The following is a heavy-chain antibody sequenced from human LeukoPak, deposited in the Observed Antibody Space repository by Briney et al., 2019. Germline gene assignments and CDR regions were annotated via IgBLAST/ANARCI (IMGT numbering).Heavy chain of an antibody. CDR3: ARSMRGYSYGVFDY. CDR1: GYTFTIYS. Sequence: ASVKVSCKASGYTFTIYSMHWVRQAPGQGLEWMGIIIPSGGLTSYGQMFQDRVTMTRDTSTSTVYMELSSLRPEDTAVYYCARSMRGYSYGVFDYWGQGTLVTVSS. D-gene: IGHD5-18*01. J-gene: IGHJ4*02. CDR2: IIPSGGLT. V-gene: IGHV1-46*01.